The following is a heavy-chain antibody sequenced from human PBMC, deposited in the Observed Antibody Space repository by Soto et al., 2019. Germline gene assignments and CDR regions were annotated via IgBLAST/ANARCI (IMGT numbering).Heavy chain of an antibody. J-gene: IGHJ6*02. CDR2: IIPIFGTA. Sequence: GASVKVSCKASGGTFSSYAISWVRQAPGQGLEWMGGIIPIFGTANYAQKFQGRVMITADKSTSTAYMELSSLRSEDTAVYYCARQGDYPAYYYGMDVWGQGTTVTVSS. V-gene: IGHV1-69*06. CDR1: GGTFSSYA. CDR3: ARQGDYPAYYYGMDV. D-gene: IGHD4-17*01.